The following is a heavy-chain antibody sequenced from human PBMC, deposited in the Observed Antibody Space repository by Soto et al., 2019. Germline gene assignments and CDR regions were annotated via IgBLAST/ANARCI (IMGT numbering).Heavy chain of an antibody. CDR2: IYYSGST. D-gene: IGHD3-3*01. V-gene: IGHV4-59*06. J-gene: IGHJ4*02. CDR3: ARIGDYDFWSGYYFDY. Sequence: SEMLSLTCTVSGGSISNSYWSWIRQSPEKGLEWIGYIYYSGSTYYNPSLKSRVTISVDTSKNQFSLKLSSVTAADTAVYYCARIGDYDFWSGYYFDYWGQGTLVTVSS. CDR1: GGSISNSY.